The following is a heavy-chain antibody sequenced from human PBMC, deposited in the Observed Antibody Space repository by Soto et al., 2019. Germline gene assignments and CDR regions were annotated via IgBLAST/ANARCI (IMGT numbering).Heavy chain of an antibody. CDR1: GGSISSGGYY. D-gene: IGHD3-10*01. CDR2: IFYSGST. Sequence: QVQLQESGPGLVKPSQTLSLTCTVSGGSISSGGYYWSWIRQHPGKGLEWIGYIFYSGSTYYNPSLKTRVTISVDTSNNHFSLRLSSVPAADTAVYYCARDRARGSGVFDYWGQGTLVTVSS. CDR3: ARDRARGSGVFDY. J-gene: IGHJ4*02. V-gene: IGHV4-31*03.